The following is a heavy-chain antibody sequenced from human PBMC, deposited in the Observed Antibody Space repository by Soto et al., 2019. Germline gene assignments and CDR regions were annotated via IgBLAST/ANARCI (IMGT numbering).Heavy chain of an antibody. D-gene: IGHD4-17*01. CDR1: GGTCSSYA. CDR3: ARDELTIAPLSHGYGDYCYPNWFGP. V-gene: IGHV1-69*13. CDR2: IIPIFGTA. J-gene: IGHJ5*02. Sequence: SVKVSCKASGGTCSSYAISWVRQAPGQGLEWMGGIIPIFGTANYAQKFQGRVTITADESTSTAYMELSSLRSEDTAVYYGARDELTIAPLSHGYGDYCYPNWFGPWGQGTLVTVSS.